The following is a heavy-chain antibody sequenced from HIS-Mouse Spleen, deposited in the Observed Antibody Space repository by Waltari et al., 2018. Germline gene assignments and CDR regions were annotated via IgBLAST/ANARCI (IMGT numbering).Heavy chain of an antibody. J-gene: IGHJ4*02. CDR1: GFTFSSYP. V-gene: IGHV3-23*01. CDR2: ISGSGGST. Sequence: EVQLLESGGGLVQPGGSLRLSCAASGFTFSSYPMSWVRQAPGKGLEWVSAISGSGGSTYYADSVKGRFTISRDNSKNTLYLQMNSLRAEDTAVYYCAKDRSQRYSSSWYYWGQGTLVTVSS. CDR3: AKDRSQRYSSSWYY. D-gene: IGHD6-13*01.